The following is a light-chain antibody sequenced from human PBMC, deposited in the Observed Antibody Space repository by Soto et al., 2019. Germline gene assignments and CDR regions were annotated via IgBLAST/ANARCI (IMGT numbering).Light chain of an antibody. CDR3: CSYAGSYTPV. Sequence: QSALTQPRSVSGSPGQSVTISCTGTSSDVGGYNYVSWSQQHPGKGPKLMIYDVPKRPSGVPDRFSGSKSGNTASLTISGLQTDDEADYYCCSYAGSYTPVFGTRTKLTVL. CDR1: SSDVGGYNY. CDR2: DVP. V-gene: IGLV2-11*01. J-gene: IGLJ1*01.